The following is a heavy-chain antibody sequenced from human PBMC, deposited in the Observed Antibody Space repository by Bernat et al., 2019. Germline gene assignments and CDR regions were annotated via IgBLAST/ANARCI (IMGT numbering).Heavy chain of an antibody. CDR2: INPNSGGT. CDR1: GYTFTGYY. Sequence: QVQLVQSGAEVKKPGASVKVSCKASGYTFTGYYMHWVRQAPGQGLEWMGWINPNSGGTNYAQKFQGRVTMTRDTSISTAYMELSRLGSDDTAVYYCARDSCPFCRYYYYYGMDVWGQGTTVTVSS. CDR3: ARDSCPFCRYYYYYGMDV. V-gene: IGHV1-2*02. J-gene: IGHJ6*02.